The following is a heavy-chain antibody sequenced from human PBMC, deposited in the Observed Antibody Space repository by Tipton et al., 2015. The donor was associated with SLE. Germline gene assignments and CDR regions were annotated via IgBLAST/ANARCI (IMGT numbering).Heavy chain of an antibody. V-gene: IGHV4-4*08. J-gene: IGHJ4*02. CDR3: ARDYSSGYFDY. D-gene: IGHD6-19*01. Sequence: TLSLTCTVSGGSISSYYWSWIRQPPGKGLEWIGYIYTSGSTNYNPSPKSRVTISVDTSKNQFSLKLSSVTAADTAVYYCARDYSSGYFDYWGQGTLVTVSS. CDR2: IYTSGST. CDR1: GGSISSYY.